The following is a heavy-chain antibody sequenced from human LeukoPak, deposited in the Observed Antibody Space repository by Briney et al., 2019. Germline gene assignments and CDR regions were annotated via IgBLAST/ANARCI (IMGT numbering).Heavy chain of an antibody. CDR1: GYTFTSYY. CDR3: ARGIIVVRGVLPYGMDV. V-gene: IGHV1-46*01. Sequence: GASVKVSCKASGYTFTSYYIHWVRQAPGQGPEWMGIINPKDGSTYYAQKFQGRVTMTRDTSTSIVYMHLSSLRSEDTAVYYCARGIIVVRGVLPYGMDVWGQGTTVTVSS. CDR2: INPKDGST. J-gene: IGHJ6*02. D-gene: IGHD3-10*01.